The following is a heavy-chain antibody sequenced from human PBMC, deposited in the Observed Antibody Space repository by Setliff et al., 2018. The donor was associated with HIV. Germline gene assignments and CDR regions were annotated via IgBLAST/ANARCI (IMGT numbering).Heavy chain of an antibody. J-gene: IGHJ4*02. CDR2: INHSGST. Sequence: PSETLSLTCTVSGGSISSGDYYWSWIRQPPGKGLEWIGEINHSGSTNYNPSLKSRVTISVDTSKNQFSLSLRSVTAADTAVYYCARGSWKDGAQGYFFDHWGQGTLVTVSS. V-gene: IGHV4-61*08. D-gene: IGHD1-1*01. CDR3: ARGSWKDGAQGYFFDH. CDR1: GGSISSGDYY.